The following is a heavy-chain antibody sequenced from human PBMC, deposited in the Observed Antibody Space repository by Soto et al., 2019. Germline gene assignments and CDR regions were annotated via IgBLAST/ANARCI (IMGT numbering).Heavy chain of an antibody. CDR3: ARRRSSWYFDY. V-gene: IGHV3-23*01. Sequence: EVQLLESGGGLVQPGGSLRLSCAASGFTFSSYAMNWVRQAPGKGLEWVSVISGSDGSTYYADSVKGRFTISRDNSKNTLNLQMNSLRAEDTAVYYCARRRSSWYFDYGGQGTLVTVSS. CDR2: ISGSDGST. J-gene: IGHJ4*02. CDR1: GFTFSSYA. D-gene: IGHD6-13*01.